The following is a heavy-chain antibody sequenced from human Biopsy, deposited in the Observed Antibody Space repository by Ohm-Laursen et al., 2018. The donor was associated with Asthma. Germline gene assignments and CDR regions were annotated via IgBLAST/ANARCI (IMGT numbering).Heavy chain of an antibody. CDR3: AKSSDYYDSTDYLDF. CDR1: GFSFADCA. Sequence: SLRLSCSASGFSFADCAMHWVQQAPGKGLEWVSGISWNSGNIDYADSVKGRFTISRDNAKNSLYLQMQSLRPEDTAFYYCAKSSDYYDSTDYLDFWGRGTLVTVSS. V-gene: IGHV3-9*01. D-gene: IGHD3-22*01. CDR2: ISWNSGNI. J-gene: IGHJ4*01.